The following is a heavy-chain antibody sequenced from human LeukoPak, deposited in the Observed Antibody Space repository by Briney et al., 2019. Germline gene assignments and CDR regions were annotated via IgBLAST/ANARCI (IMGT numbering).Heavy chain of an antibody. CDR2: IQYDGSNK. J-gene: IGHJ4*02. D-gene: IGHD3-10*01. CDR3: AKDWRRGLLWFGEPGGY. CDR1: GFTFSSYG. Sequence: GGSLRLSCAASGFTFSSYGMHWVRQAPGKGLEWVAFIQYDGSNKYYADSVKGRFTISRDNSKNTLYLQINSLRAEDTAVYYCAKDWRRGLLWFGEPGGYWGQGTLVTVSS. V-gene: IGHV3-30*02.